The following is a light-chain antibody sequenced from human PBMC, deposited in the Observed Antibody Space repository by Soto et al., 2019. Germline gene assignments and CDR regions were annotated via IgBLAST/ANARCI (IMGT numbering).Light chain of an antibody. CDR1: SSDIGVSTY. CDR2: DVS. Sequence: QSALTQPASVSGSPGQSITISCTGTSSDIGVSTYVSWYQHHPGRAPKLIVHDVSTRPSGVSNRFSGSKSGNTASLTISGLQAEDEADYYCSSYTSSSTLVLFGGGTQLTVL. V-gene: IGLV2-14*03. J-gene: IGLJ2*01. CDR3: SSYTSSSTLVL.